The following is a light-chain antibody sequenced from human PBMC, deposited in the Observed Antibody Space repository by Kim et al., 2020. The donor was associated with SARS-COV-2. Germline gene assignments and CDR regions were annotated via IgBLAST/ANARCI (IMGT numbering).Light chain of an antibody. CDR2: QDN. Sequence: SYELTQPPSVSVSPGQTASITCSGHKLGDKYACWYQQKPGQSPVLVIHQDNKRPSGIPERFSGSNSGNTATLTISGTQALDEADYYCQAWDSSTWVFGGGTQLAVL. J-gene: IGLJ3*02. V-gene: IGLV3-1*01. CDR3: QAWDSSTWV. CDR1: KLGDKY.